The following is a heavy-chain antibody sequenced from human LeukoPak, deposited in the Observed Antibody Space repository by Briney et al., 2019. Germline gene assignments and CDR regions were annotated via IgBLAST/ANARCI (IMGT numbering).Heavy chain of an antibody. V-gene: IGHV1-69*05. CDR3: ARVRYSYGYSPYYYMDV. CDR1: GGTFSSYA. D-gene: IGHD5-18*01. CDR2: IIPIFGTA. J-gene: IGHJ6*03. Sequence: SVKVSCKASGGTFSSYAISWVRQAPGQGLEWMGRIIPIFGTANYAQKFQGRVTITTDESTSTAYMELSSLRSEDTAVYYCARVRYSYGYSPYYYMDVWGKATTVTVSS.